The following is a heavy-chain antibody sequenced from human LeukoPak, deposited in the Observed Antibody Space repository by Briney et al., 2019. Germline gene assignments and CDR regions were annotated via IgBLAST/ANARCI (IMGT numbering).Heavy chain of an antibody. J-gene: IGHJ4*02. CDR1: GFTFSSYG. D-gene: IGHD6-13*01. CDR3: AKDWAGSSWHGDDY. V-gene: IGHV3-33*06. CDR2: IWYDGSNK. Sequence: PGGSLRLSCAASGFTFSSYGMHWVRQAPGKGLEWVAVIWYDGSNKYYADSVKGRFTISRDNSKSTLYLQMNSLRAEDTAVYYCAKDWAGSSWHGDDYWGQGTLVTVSS.